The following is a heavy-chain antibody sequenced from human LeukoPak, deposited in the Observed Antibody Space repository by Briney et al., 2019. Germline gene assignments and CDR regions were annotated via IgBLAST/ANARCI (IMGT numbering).Heavy chain of an antibody. Sequence: GSLRLSCVASGFPFSSYWMTWVRQAPGKGLEWVANINQDGSEKYYVDSVKGRFTISRDNAKTSLYLQMNSLRAEDTAVYYCARYYYGSGTPFYWGQGTLVTVSS. V-gene: IGHV3-7*01. CDR1: GFPFSSYW. CDR2: INQDGSEK. D-gene: IGHD3-10*01. CDR3: ARYYYGSGTPFY. J-gene: IGHJ4*02.